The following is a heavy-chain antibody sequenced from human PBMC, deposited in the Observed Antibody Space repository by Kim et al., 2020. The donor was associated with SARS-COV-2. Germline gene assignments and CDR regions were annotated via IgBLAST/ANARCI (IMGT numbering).Heavy chain of an antibody. D-gene: IGHD3-22*01. Sequence: SETLSLTCTVSGGSISSGGYYWSWIRQHPGKGLEWIGYIYYSGSTYYNPSLKSRVTISVDTSKNQFSLKLSSVTAADTAVYYCARAPYYYDSSGYYGNFDYWGQGTLVTVSS. J-gene: IGHJ4*02. CDR3: ARAPYYYDSSGYYGNFDY. V-gene: IGHV4-31*03. CDR2: IYYSGST. CDR1: GGSISSGGYY.